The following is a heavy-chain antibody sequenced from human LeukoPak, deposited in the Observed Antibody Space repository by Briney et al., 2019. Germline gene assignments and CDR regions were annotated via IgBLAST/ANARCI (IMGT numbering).Heavy chain of an antibody. J-gene: IGHJ3*01. Sequence: PSXTLSLTCAVSVYSIRSGYYWGWIRQPSGKGLEWIGSIYHSGSTYYNPSLKSRVTISVDTSKNQFSLKLSSVTAADTAIYYCARRYCSGGSCYPNDAFDVWGQGTMVTVSS. CDR2: IYHSGST. CDR1: VYSIRSGYY. D-gene: IGHD2-15*01. V-gene: IGHV4-38-2*01. CDR3: ARRYCSGGSCYPNDAFDV.